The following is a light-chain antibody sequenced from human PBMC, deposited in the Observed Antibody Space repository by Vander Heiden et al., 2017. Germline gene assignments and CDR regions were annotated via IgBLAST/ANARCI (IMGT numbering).Light chain of an antibody. CDR1: PSVSSN. J-gene: IGKJ5*01. CDR3: KQYNNGPAIT. CDR2: GAS. Sequence: EIVMTQSPATLSVSPGERATLSCRASPSVSSNLAWYQHKPGQAPRPLIYGASTRATGIPARLSGSGSGTEFTLTISSLKSEDFAVYYCKQYNNGPAITCGQGTRLEIK. V-gene: IGKV3-15*01.